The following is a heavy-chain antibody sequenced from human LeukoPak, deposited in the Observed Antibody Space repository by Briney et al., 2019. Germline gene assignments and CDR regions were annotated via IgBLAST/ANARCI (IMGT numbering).Heavy chain of an antibody. J-gene: IGHJ3*02. CDR1: ACTFSSYW. Sequence: GGSLRLSCVASACTFSSYWMSWVRQAPGKGLEWVANIKQDGSEKYYVDSVKGRFTISRDNAKNSLYLQMNSLRAEDTAVYYCARSDIVVVVAAKEADAFDIWGQGTMVTVSS. CDR2: IKQDGSEK. CDR3: ARSDIVVVVAAKEADAFDI. V-gene: IGHV3-7*01. D-gene: IGHD2-15*01.